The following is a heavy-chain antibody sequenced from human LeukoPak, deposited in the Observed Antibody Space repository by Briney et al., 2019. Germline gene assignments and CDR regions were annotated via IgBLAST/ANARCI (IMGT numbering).Heavy chain of an antibody. CDR3: ARDYVWGSYRPLDY. D-gene: IGHD3-16*02. V-gene: IGHV7-4-1*02. CDR1: GYTFTSYA. CDR2: ISTNTGNP. Sequence: ASVKVSCKASGYTFTSYAMNWVRQAPGQGPEWMGWISTNTGNPTYGQGFTGRFVFSLDTSVSTAYLQISSLKAEDTAVYYCARDYVWGSYRPLDYWGQGTLVTVSS. J-gene: IGHJ4*02.